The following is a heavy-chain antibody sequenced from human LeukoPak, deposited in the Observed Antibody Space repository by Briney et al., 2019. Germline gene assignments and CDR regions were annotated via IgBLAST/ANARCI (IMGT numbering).Heavy chain of an antibody. CDR1: GFTFSGSA. V-gene: IGHV3-73*01. CDR2: IRDKANSYAT. CDR3: TRWDCTTTGCYPFDY. Sequence: GGSRRLSCAASGFTFSGSAIHWVRQASGKGLEWVGRIRDKANSYATAYIASVKGRFTISRDDSKNTAYLQMSSLKTEDTAVYYCTRWDCTTTGCYPFDYWGQGTLVTVSS. J-gene: IGHJ4*02. D-gene: IGHD2-2*01.